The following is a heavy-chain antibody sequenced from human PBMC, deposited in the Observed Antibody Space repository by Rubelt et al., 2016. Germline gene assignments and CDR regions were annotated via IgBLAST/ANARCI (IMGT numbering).Heavy chain of an antibody. CDR3: ARGRRGSSSWLGRDYYGMDV. Sequence: QVQLQQWGAGLLKPSETLSLTCAVYGGSFSGYYWSWIRQPPGKGLEWIGEINHSGSNHYNPSLKSRVTISVDTSKNQFSLKLSSVTAADTAVYYCARGRRGSSSWLGRDYYGMDVWGQGTTVTVSS. D-gene: IGHD6-13*01. CDR2: INHSGSN. J-gene: IGHJ6*02. CDR1: GGSFSGYY. V-gene: IGHV4-34*01.